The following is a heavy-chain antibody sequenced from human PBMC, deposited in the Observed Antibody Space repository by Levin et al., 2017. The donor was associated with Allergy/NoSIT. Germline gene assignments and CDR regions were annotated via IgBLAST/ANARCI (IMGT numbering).Heavy chain of an antibody. D-gene: IGHD2-2*01. J-gene: IGHJ6*03. CDR3: AKGLGCSSTSCYLDYYYYMDV. V-gene: IGHV3-30*18. CDR2: ISYDGSNK. Sequence: GGSLRLSCAASGFTFSSYGMHWVRQAPGKGLEWVAVISYDGSNKYYADSVKGRFTISRDNSKNTLYLQMNSLRAEDTAVYYCAKGLGCSSTSCYLDYYYYMDVWGKGTTVTVSS. CDR1: GFTFSSYG.